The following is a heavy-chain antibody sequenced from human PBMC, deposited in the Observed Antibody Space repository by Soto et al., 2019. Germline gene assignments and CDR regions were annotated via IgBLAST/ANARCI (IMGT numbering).Heavy chain of an antibody. D-gene: IGHD3-9*01. V-gene: IGHV5-51*01. CDR3: ARPLLRYFDWFPPHDAFDI. CDR1: GYSFTSYW. CDR2: IYPGDSDT. J-gene: IGHJ3*02. Sequence: GESLKISCKGPGYSFTSYWIGWVRQMPGKGLEWMGIIYPGDSDTRYSPSFQGQVTISADKSISTAYLQWSSLKASDTAMYYWARPLLRYFDWFPPHDAFDIWGQGTMVTVSS.